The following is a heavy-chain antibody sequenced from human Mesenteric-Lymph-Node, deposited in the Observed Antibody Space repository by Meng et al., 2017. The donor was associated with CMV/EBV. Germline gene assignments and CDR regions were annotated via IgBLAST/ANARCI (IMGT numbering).Heavy chain of an antibody. CDR2: ISTYNGNT. J-gene: IGHJ4*02. CDR3: ARDRETYSSGWSPVEY. D-gene: IGHD6-19*01. V-gene: IGHV1-18*01. CDR1: GYTFTSYG. Sequence: ASVKVSCKASGYTFTSYGISWVRQAPGQGLEWMGWISTYNGNTNYAQNLQGRVTVTTDTSTSTAYMELRSLRSDDTAVYYCARDRETYSSGWSPVEYWGQGTVVTVSS.